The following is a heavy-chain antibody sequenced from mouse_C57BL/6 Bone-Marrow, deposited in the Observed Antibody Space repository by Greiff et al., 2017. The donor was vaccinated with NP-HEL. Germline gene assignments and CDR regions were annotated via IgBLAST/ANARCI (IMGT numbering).Heavy chain of an antibody. J-gene: IGHJ1*03. V-gene: IGHV1-69*01. CDR1: GYTFTSYW. CDR3: ARKITLYYGSDWYFDV. CDR2: IDPSDSYT. Sequence: QVQLQQPGAELVMPGASVKLSCKASGYTFTSYWMHWVKQRPGQGLEWIGEIDPSDSYTNYNQKFKGKSTLTVDKSSSTAYMQLSSLTSEDSAVYYCARKITLYYGSDWYFDVGHRDHGHRLL. D-gene: IGHD1-1*01.